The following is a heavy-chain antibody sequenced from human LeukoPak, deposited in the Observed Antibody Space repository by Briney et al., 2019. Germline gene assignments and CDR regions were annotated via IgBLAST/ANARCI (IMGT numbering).Heavy chain of an antibody. V-gene: IGHV3-21*01. Sequence: GGSLRLSCAASGFTFSSYSMNWVRQAPGKGLEWVSSITSSHTYIYYADSVKGRFTVSRDNAKNSLFLQMNSLRAEDTALYYCARDLTGTGDYWGQGTLVTVSS. J-gene: IGHJ4*02. CDR3: ARDLTGTGDY. CDR2: ITSSHTYI. D-gene: IGHD1-20*01. CDR1: GFTFSSYS.